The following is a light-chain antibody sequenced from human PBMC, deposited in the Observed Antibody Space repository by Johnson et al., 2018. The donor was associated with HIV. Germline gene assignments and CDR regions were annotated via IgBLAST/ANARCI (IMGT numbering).Light chain of an antibody. CDR1: SSNIGNN. V-gene: IGLV1-51*02. Sequence: QSVLTQPPSVSAAPGQKVTISCSGSSSNIGNNLYPGTSSSGTATKLLIYENNKRPSGIPDRFSGSKSGTSATLGITGLQTGDEADYYCGIWDSSLSAYVFGTGTKVTVL. CDR3: GIWDSSLSAYV. J-gene: IGLJ1*01. CDR2: ENN.